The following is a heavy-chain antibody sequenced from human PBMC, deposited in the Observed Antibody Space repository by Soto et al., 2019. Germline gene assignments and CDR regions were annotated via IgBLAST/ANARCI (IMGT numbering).Heavy chain of an antibody. D-gene: IGHD3-22*01. CDR1: GFSLSTSGMR. CDR2: IDWDDDK. J-gene: IGHJ4*02. CDR3: ARSFYYDSSGYHQFDY. Sequence: SGPTLVNPTHPLTLTCTFSGFSLSTSGMRVSWIRQPPGKALEWLARIDWDDDKFYSTSLKTRLTISKDTSKNQVVLTMTNMDPVDTATYYCARSFYYDSSGYHQFDYWGQGTLVTVSS. V-gene: IGHV2-70*04.